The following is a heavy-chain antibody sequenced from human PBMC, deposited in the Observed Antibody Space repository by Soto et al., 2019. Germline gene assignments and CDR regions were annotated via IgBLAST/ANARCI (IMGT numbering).Heavy chain of an antibody. V-gene: IGHV3-23*01. D-gene: IGHD3-3*01. Sequence: GGSLRLSCAASGFSFSTNAMSWVRQAPGKGLEWVSSVSGSGDTTFYADSVKGRFTISRDSSQSTLYLQLDSLRAEDTALYYCAKHASYHAVWSAPAPKTHYYYYMDVWGKGTTVTVSS. J-gene: IGHJ6*03. CDR2: VSGSGDTT. CDR3: AKHASYHAVWSAPAPKTHYYYYMDV. CDR1: GFSFSTNA.